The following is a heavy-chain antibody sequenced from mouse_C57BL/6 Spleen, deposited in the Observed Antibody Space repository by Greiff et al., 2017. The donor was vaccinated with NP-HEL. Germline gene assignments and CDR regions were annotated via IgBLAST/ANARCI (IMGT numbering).Heavy chain of an antibody. J-gene: IGHJ4*01. Sequence: EVKLVESGPGLVKPSQSLSLTCSVTGYSITSGYYWYWIRQFPGNKLECMCYISYDGSNNYNPTLKNRDSNTRDTSKNQFLLTLNSVTTEDTATYECAGELDYCGQGTSVTVSS. CDR3: AGELDY. CDR1: GYSITSGYY. V-gene: IGHV3-6*01. CDR2: ISYDGSN.